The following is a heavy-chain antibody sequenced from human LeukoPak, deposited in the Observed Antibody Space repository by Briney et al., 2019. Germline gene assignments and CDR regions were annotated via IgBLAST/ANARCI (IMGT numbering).Heavy chain of an antibody. CDR1: GGSISSSDYY. CDR3: ARDRVVVITNVGGYWYSDL. Sequence: SETLSLTCTVSGGSISSSDYYWGWIRQAPGTGLEWIGNTYYSGNTYYNPSLRSRVSISVDTSRNQFSLKLSSVTAADTAVYYCARDRVVVITNVGGYWYSDLWGRGTLVTASS. J-gene: IGHJ2*01. D-gene: IGHD3-22*01. CDR2: TYYSGNT. V-gene: IGHV4-39*07.